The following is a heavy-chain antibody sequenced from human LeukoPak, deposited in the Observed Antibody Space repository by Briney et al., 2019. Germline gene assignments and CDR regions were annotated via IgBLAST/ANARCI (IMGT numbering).Heavy chain of an antibody. CDR3: ARADYYDSSGYYRGLLQYFQH. V-gene: IGHV1-2*06. CDR1: GYTFTGYY. D-gene: IGHD3-22*01. CDR2: INPNSGGT. J-gene: IGHJ1*01. Sequence: ASVKVSCKASGYTFTGYYMHWVRQAPGQGLEWMGRINPNSGGTNYAQEFQGRITMTRDTSLSKAYMELSRLRSDDTAVYYCARADYYDSSGYYRGLLQYFQHWGQGTLVTVSS.